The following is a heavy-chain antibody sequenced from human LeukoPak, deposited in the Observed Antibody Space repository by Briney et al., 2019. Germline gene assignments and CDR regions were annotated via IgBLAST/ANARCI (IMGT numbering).Heavy chain of an antibody. V-gene: IGHV1-18*01. CDR2: ISAYNGNT. Sequence: GASVKVSCKASGYTFTTYGFSWVRQAPGQGLEWMGWISAYNGNTKYAQKFQGRVIMTTDTSTTTANMELRSLRSDDTAVYYCARVFVTDYDSVWGSPENNYLDYWGQGTLVTVSS. CDR3: ARVFVTDYDSVWGSPENNYLDY. J-gene: IGHJ4*02. CDR1: GYTFTTYG. D-gene: IGHD3-16*01.